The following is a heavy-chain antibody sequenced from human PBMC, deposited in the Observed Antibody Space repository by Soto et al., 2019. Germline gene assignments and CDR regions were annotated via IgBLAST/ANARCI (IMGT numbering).Heavy chain of an antibody. Sequence: SETLSLTCTVSGGSSSSYYWSWIRQPPGKGLEWIGYIYYSGSTNYNPSLKSRVTISVDTSKNQFSLKLSSVTAADTAVYYCARDLGDYGDYAYYYYGMDVWGQGTTVTVSS. J-gene: IGHJ6*02. V-gene: IGHV4-59*01. CDR1: GGSSSSYY. CDR2: IYYSGST. D-gene: IGHD4-17*01. CDR3: ARDLGDYGDYAYYYYGMDV.